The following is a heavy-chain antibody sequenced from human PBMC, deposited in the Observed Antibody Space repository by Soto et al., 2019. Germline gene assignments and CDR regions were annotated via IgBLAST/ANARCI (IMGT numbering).Heavy chain of an antibody. Sequence: QITLKESGPPLVKPTQTLTLTCTFSGFSLSTSGVGVGWIRQPPGKALEWLALIYWDDDKRYSPSLKSRLTITKDTSKNQVVLTMTNMDPVDTATYYCALARYCSGGSCYSGRSWFDPWGQGTLVTVSS. CDR2: IYWDDDK. CDR1: GFSLSTSGVG. J-gene: IGHJ5*02. D-gene: IGHD2-15*01. V-gene: IGHV2-5*02. CDR3: ALARYCSGGSCYSGRSWFDP.